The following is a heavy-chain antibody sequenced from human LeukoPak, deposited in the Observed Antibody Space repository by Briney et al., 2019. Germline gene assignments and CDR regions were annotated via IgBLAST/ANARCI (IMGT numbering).Heavy chain of an antibody. CDR2: IYSGSST. Sequence: PGGSLRLSCAASGFTVSSNYMSWVRQAPGKGLEWVSLIYSGSSTYYADSVKGRFTISRDNSKNTVWLEMNSLRVEDTAVYYCAKGGRDTSKYYFDYWGQGTQVTVSS. CDR1: GFTVSSNY. CDR3: AKGGRDTSKYYFDY. V-gene: IGHV3-53*05. D-gene: IGHD1-26*01. J-gene: IGHJ4*02.